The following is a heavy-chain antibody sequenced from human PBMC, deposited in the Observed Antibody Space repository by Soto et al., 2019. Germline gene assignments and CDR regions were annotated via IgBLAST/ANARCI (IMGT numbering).Heavy chain of an antibody. V-gene: IGHV1-8*01. CDR3: ARGEWELTW. D-gene: IGHD1-26*01. CDR1: GYTFTSYD. J-gene: IGHJ4*02. Sequence: QVQLVQSGAEVKKPGASVKVSCKASGYTFTSYDINWVRQATGQGPEWMGWMNPNSGNTGYAQKFQGRVTMTRNTSTNAAYMELSSLTSEATAVYYCARGEWELTWWGQGTLVTVSS. CDR2: MNPNSGNT.